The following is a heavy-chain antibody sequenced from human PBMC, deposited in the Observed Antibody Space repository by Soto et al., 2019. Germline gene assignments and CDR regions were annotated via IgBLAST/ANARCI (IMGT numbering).Heavy chain of an antibody. CDR3: ASKNYDSSGYGAFDI. CDR1: GFTFSSYA. Sequence: GGSLRLSCAASGFTFSSYAMHWVRQAPGKGPEWVAVISYDGSNKYYADSVKGRFTISRDNSKNTLYLQMNSLRAEDTAVYYCASKNYDSSGYGAFDIWGQGTMVTVSS. CDR2: ISYDGSNK. V-gene: IGHV3-30-3*01. D-gene: IGHD3-22*01. J-gene: IGHJ3*02.